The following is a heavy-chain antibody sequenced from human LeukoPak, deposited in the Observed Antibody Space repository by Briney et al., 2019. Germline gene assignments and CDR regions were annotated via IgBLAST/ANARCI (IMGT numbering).Heavy chain of an antibody. D-gene: IGHD3-9*01. CDR1: GFTFSSYE. J-gene: IGHJ4*02. V-gene: IGHV3-74*01. CDR3: ARVPVYYDILTGYQHLQFDY. CDR2: INSDGSST. Sequence: GGSLRLSCAASGFTFSSYEMHWVRQAPGKGLVWVSRINSDGSSTSYADSVKGRFTISRDSAKNTLYLQMNSLRAEDTAVYYCARVPVYYDILTGYQHLQFDYWGQGTLVTVSS.